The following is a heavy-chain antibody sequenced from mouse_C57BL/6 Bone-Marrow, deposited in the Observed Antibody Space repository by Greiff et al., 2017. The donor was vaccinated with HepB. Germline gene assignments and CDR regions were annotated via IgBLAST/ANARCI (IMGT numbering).Heavy chain of an antibody. CDR3: ARDVGYPYYAMDY. CDR2: SRNKANDYTT. V-gene: IGHV7-1*01. D-gene: IGHD1-2*01. Sequence: EVKVVDSGGGLVQSGRSLRLSCATSGFTFSDFYMEWVRQAPGKGLEWIAASRNKANDYTTEYSASVKGRFIVSRDTSQSILYLQMNALRAEDTAIYYCARDVGYPYYAMDYWGQGTSVTVSS. J-gene: IGHJ4*01. CDR1: GFTFSDFY.